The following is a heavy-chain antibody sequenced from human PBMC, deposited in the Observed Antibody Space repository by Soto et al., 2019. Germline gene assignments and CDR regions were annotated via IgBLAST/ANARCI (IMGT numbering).Heavy chain of an antibody. J-gene: IGHJ3*02. CDR1: GRASLDYY. CDR3: ANDYGDYRNDAFDI. D-gene: IGHD4-17*01. Sequence: PSDSLSLTFSFSGRASLDYYWSWIRQTPLKGQEWIGEIDDKGNTNYYPSLKSRVTISQVKSRNQFTLQLSSMTAADTAVYFCANDYGDYRNDAFDIWGPGTLVTVS. CDR2: IDDKGNT. V-gene: IGHV4-34*01.